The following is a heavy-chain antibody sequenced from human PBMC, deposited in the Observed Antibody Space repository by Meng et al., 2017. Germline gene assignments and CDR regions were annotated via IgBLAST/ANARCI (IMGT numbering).Heavy chain of an antibody. Sequence: VWLVSAGEGLVKSVGNLTLSCTASGFPFTDDSSDCVRQAPGKGLVWVVSIKPDGTMTVYADSLKGRFTISKDYAKNTLHLQMNGLRSDDTAVYYCARSDWFDPWGQGTLVTVSS. CDR2: IKPDGTMT. CDR3: ARSDWFDP. CDR1: GFPFTDDS. J-gene: IGHJ5*02. V-gene: IGHV3-74*01.